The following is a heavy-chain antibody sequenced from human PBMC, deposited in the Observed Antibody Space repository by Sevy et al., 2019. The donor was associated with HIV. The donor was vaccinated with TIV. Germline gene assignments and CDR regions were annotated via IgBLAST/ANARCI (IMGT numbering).Heavy chain of an antibody. CDR3: AKESYYGSGYFDY. CDR1: GFTFSSYA. D-gene: IGHD3-10*01. CDR2: ISGSGGST. J-gene: IGHJ4*02. V-gene: IGHV3-23*01. Sequence: GGSLRLSCAASGFTFSSYAMSWVRQAPGRGLGWVSAISGSGGSTYYADSVKGRFTISRDNSKNTLYLQMNSLRAEDTAVYYCAKESYYGSGYFDYWGQGTLVTVSS.